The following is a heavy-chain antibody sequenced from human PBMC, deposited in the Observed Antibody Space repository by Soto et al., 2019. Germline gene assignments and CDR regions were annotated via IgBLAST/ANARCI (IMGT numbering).Heavy chain of an antibody. CDR3: ARDMQGAFTHYFNT. CDR2: SSDTRNS. CDR1: GGSITSYH. V-gene: IGHV4-59*08. J-gene: IGHJ5*02. D-gene: IGHD1-26*01. Sequence: SVTLSLTCIVSGGSITSYHWSWIRQIPRKGLELIAYSSDTRNSNYIPSLQSRVTLKKDTSKNQLSLKFTSIAAANTAVDYCARDMQGAFTHYFNTWGQVTLVTFSP.